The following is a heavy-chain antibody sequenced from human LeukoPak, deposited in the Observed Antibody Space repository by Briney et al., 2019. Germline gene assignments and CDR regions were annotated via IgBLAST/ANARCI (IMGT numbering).Heavy chain of an antibody. CDR1: GFTFSLYE. CDR2: ISGGDETR. CDR3: ARDASGHDLPFDY. J-gene: IGHJ4*02. V-gene: IGHV3-48*03. Sequence: PGGSLRLSCAASGFTFSLYEMNWVRQAPVKGLEWVSYISGGDETRYYADSVKGRFTISRDNGKNSLYLQMNSLRAEDTAVYYCARDASGHDLPFDYWGQGTLVTVSS. D-gene: IGHD6-25*01.